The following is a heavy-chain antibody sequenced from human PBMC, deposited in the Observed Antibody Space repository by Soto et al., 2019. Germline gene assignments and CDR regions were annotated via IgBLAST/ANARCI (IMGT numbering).Heavy chain of an antibody. J-gene: IGHJ6*03. V-gene: IGHV3-23*01. Sequence: LLESGGGLVQPGGSLRLSCVASGLSFPNYAMNWVRQAPGKGLEWVSGIGGSGAYTYYADSVKGRFTISRDNSKNTVYRQTNLPRGEDTAVYYFAIGSISTLALDYSFYHMEVWGKGTAVSVSS. CDR3: AIGSISTLALDYSFYHMEV. CDR1: GLSFPNYA. CDR2: IGGSGAYT. D-gene: IGHD2-15*01.